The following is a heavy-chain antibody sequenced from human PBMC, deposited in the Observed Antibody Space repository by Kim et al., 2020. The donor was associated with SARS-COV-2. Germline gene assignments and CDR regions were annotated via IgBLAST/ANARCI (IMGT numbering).Heavy chain of an antibody. V-gene: IGHV3-48*03. D-gene: IGHD6-25*01. CDR3: VRDPPDGLWYLDV. Sequence: YSDSAKGRFTISRDNAKTSVFLQIISLRAEDTAVYYCVRDPPDGLWYLDVWGRGTLVTVSS. J-gene: IGHJ2*01.